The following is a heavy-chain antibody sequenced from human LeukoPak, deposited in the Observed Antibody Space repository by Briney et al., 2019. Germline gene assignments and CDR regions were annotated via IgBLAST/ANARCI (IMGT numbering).Heavy chain of an antibody. Sequence: GASVKVSCKTSGYAFTGYYIHWVRQAPGQGLERMGRINPNNGGTSHAQKFQGRVTMTRDTSISTAYTERSRLRSDDTAMYYCARGQRITIFGVVYFDYWGQGTLVTVSS. CDR1: GYAFTGYY. CDR3: ARGQRITIFGVVYFDY. J-gene: IGHJ4*02. V-gene: IGHV1-2*06. CDR2: INPNNGGT. D-gene: IGHD3-3*01.